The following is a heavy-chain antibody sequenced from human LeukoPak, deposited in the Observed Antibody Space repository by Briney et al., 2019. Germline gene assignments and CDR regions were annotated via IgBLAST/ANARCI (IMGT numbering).Heavy chain of an antibody. CDR1: GFTFDDYA. J-gene: IGHJ3*02. Sequence: GGSLRLSCAASGFTFDDYAMHWVRQAPGKGLEWVSGISWNYGRVGYADSVKGRFTISRDNAKNSLYLQMNSLRPEDTALYYCAKDKGAFDIWGQGTMVTVSS. CDR3: AKDKGAFDI. CDR2: ISWNYGRV. V-gene: IGHV3-9*01.